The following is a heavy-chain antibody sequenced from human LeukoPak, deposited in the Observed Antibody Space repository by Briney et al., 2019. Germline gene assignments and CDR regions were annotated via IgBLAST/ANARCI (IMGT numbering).Heavy chain of an antibody. V-gene: IGHV3-30*02. CDR2: IRYDGSNK. J-gene: IGHJ4*02. Sequence: GGSLRLSCAASGFTFSSYGMHWVRQAPGKGLEWVAFIRYDGSNKYYADSVKGRFTISRDNSKNTLYLRMNSLRAEDTAVYYCAKPTYPYYGSGSYYNGWGQGTLVTVSS. CDR3: AKPTYPYYGSGSYYNG. D-gene: IGHD3-10*01. CDR1: GFTFSSYG.